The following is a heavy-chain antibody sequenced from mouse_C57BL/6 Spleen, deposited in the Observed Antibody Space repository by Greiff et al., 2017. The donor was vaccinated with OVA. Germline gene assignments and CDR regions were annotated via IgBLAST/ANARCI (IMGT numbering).Heavy chain of an antibody. CDR3: ARSHYDYDLAY. J-gene: IGHJ3*01. Sequence: EVQLQQSGPGLVKPSQSLSLTCSVTGYSITSGYYWNWIRQFPGNKLEWMGYISYDGSNNYNPSLKNRISITRDTSKNQFFLKLNSVTTEDTATYYCARSHYDYDLAYWGQGTLVTVSA. D-gene: IGHD2-4*01. V-gene: IGHV3-6*01. CDR1: GYSITSGYY. CDR2: ISYDGSN.